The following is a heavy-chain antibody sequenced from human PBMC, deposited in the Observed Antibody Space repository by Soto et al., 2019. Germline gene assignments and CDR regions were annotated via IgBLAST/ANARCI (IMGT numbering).Heavy chain of an antibody. D-gene: IGHD3-10*01. CDR1: GFTLSDYY. CDR3: ARRTMGNYYYMDV. J-gene: IGHJ6*03. CDR2: ISSSGTID. V-gene: IGHV3-11*01. Sequence: QVQLVESGGGLVKPGGSLRLSCVASGFTLSDYYMSWIRHAPGKGLEWVSYISSSGTIDNYADSVKGRFTISRDNAKNSLFLQMNGLRAEDTAVYYCARRTMGNYYYMDVWGKGTTVTVSS.